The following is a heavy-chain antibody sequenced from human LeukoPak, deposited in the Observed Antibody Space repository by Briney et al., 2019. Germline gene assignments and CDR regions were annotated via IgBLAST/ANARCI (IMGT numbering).Heavy chain of an antibody. CDR2: INHSGST. D-gene: IGHD5-18*01. CDR1: GGSFSGYY. CDR3: ARQGEGVDTAMVYFDY. V-gene: IGHV4-34*01. Sequence: PSETLSLTCAVYGGSFSGYYWSWIRQPPGKGLEWIGEINHSGSTNYNPSLKSRVTTSVDTSKNQFSLKLSSVTAADTAVYYCARQGEGVDTAMVYFDYWGQGTLVTVSS. J-gene: IGHJ4*02.